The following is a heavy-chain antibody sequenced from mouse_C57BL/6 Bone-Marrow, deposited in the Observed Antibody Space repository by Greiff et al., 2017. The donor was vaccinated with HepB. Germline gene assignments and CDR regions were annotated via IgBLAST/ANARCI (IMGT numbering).Heavy chain of an antibody. V-gene: IGHV1-19*01. CDR2: INPYNGGT. CDR1: GYTFTDYY. CDR3: ARKNFYDYDRVGYCDV. D-gene: IGHD2-4*01. Sequence: VQLKESGPVLVKPGASVKMSCKASGYTFTDYYMNWVKQSHGKSLEWIGVINPYNGGTSYNQKFKGKATLTVDKSSSPAYMALNSLTSEDSAVYYCARKNFYDYDRVGYCDVWGTGTTVTVSS. J-gene: IGHJ1*03.